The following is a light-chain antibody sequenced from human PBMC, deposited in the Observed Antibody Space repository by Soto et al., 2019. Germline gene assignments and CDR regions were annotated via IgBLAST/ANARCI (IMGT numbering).Light chain of an antibody. CDR2: GNT. J-gene: IGLJ2*01. V-gene: IGLV1-40*01. CDR1: SSNIGAGYD. Sequence: QSVLTQPTSVSGAPGQRVTISCTGSSSNIGAGYDVYWYQQLPGTAPKLLIYGNTNRPSGVPDRFSGSKSATSASLAITGLQAEDEADYYCQSYDISLTGSVVFGGGTKLTVL. CDR3: QSYDISLTGSVV.